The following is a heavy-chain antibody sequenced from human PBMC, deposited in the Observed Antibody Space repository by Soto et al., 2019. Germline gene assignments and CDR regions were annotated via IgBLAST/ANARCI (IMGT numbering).Heavy chain of an antibody. CDR2: IYYSGST. CDR1: GGSISSSSYY. D-gene: IGHD3-3*01. CDR3: ARATYYDFWSGYSKTTWFDP. Sequence: SETLSLTCTVSGGSISSSSYYWGWIRQPPGKGLEWIGSIYYSGSTYYNPSLKSRVTISVDTSKNQFSLKLSSVTAADTAVYYCARATYYDFWSGYSKTTWFDPWGQVTLATVSS. V-gene: IGHV4-39*01. J-gene: IGHJ5*02.